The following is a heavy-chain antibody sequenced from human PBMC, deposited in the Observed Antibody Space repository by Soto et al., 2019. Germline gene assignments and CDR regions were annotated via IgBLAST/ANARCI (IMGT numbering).Heavy chain of an antibody. CDR2: IFSSEHF. D-gene: IGHD2-2*01. CDR1: GGSISSGGYY. Sequence: PSETLSLTCTVSGGSISSGGYYWSWIRQPPGKGLEWVGYIFSSEHFKYNTSLKSRLTISVDPSKNQVSLRLTSVTAADTAVYYCARGRLVPAVNFDYWGLGTLVTVSS. J-gene: IGHJ4*02. V-gene: IGHV4-61*08. CDR3: ARGRLVPAVNFDY.